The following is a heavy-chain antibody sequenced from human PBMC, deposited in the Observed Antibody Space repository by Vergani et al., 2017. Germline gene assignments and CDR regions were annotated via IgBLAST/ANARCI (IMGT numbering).Heavy chain of an antibody. D-gene: IGHD3-3*01. CDR2: LYYSGST. Sequence: QVQLQESGPGLVKPSETLSLTCTVSGGSISSYYWSWIRQPPGKGLEWIGYLYYSGSTNYNPSLKSRVTISVDTSKNQFSLKLSSVTAADTAVYYCARGSSTLWSTNWFDTWGQGTLVTVSS. CDR3: ARGSSTLWSTNWFDT. V-gene: IGHV4-59*01. CDR1: GGSISSYY. J-gene: IGHJ5*02.